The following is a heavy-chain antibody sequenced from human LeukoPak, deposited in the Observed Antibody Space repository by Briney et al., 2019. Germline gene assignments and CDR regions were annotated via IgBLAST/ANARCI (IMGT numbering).Heavy chain of an antibody. Sequence: SETLSLTCTVSGGSMSYYYWSWIRQPPGKGLEWIGFIYYSGTTNYNPSLKSRVTISVDTSKNQFSLKLSSVTAADTAVYYCARGREKLWNCFDPWGQGTLVTVSS. D-gene: IGHD3-10*01. V-gene: IGHV4-59*01. CDR3: ARGREKLWNCFDP. J-gene: IGHJ5*02. CDR1: GGSMSYYY. CDR2: IYYSGTT.